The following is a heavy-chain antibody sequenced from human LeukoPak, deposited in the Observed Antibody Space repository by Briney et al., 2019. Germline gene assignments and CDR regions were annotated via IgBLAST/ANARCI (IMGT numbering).Heavy chain of an antibody. CDR2: ISGSGDNT. CDR3: ARSSLEWLSIDY. D-gene: IGHD3-3*01. CDR1: GFSFSTYA. Sequence: GGSLRLSCVGSGFSFSTYAMSWVRQAPGKGLEWVSAISGSGDNTYYTDSVKGRFTISRDNAKNSLYLQMNSLRAEDTAFYHCARSSLEWLSIDYWGQGTLVTVSS. J-gene: IGHJ4*02. V-gene: IGHV3-23*01.